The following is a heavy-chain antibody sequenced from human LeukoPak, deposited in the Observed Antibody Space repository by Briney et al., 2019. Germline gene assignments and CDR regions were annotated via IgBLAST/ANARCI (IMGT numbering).Heavy chain of an antibody. V-gene: IGHV3-74*01. CDR1: GFSLSGYW. CDR2: IGFGGSGT. Sequence: GGPLRLSCAASGFSLSGYWMHWVRQAPGKGLVWVSRIGFGGSGTTYADSVKGRLTISRDTSKNTPYLQMNSLRDEDAAVYHCTRVQAGRSGLMDVWGRGTTVTVSS. D-gene: IGHD2-8*02. CDR3: TRVQAGRSGLMDV. J-gene: IGHJ6*02.